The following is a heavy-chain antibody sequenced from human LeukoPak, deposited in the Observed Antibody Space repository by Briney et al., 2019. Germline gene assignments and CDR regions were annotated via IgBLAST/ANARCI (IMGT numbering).Heavy chain of an antibody. J-gene: IGHJ4*02. CDR1: GGSTSSYY. CDR2: VYYSGNT. CDR3: ARVGSGHFDY. V-gene: IGHV4-59*01. D-gene: IGHD2-15*01. Sequence: SETLSLTCTVSGGSTSSYYWSWIRQPPGKGLEWIGYVYYSGNTNYNPSLKSRVTISVDTSKNQFSLNLGSVTAADTAVYYCARVGSGHFDYWGQGTLVTVSS.